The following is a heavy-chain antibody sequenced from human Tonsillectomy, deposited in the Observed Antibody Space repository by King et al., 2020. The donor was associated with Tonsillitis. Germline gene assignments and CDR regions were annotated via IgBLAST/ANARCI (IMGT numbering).Heavy chain of an antibody. CDR1: GFTVSSNY. J-gene: IGHJ3*02. D-gene: IGHD1-26*01. V-gene: IGHV3-53*01. CDR3: ARSIWGATIGAFDI. Sequence: VQLVEFGGGLIQPGGSLRLSCEASGFTVSSNYMSRGRQGPGKGLEWVSVIYSGGRTYYADSVKGRFTISRDNSKNTLYLQMNSLGAEDTAVYYCARSIWGATIGAFDIWGQGTMVTVSS. CDR2: IYSGGRT.